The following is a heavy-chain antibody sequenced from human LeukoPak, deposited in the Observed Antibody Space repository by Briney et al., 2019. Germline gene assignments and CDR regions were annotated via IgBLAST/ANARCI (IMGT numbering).Heavy chain of an antibody. D-gene: IGHD6-13*01. CDR3: ARVGLGSSSWYGGNWFDP. Sequence: PGGSLRLSCAASGFTFSSYSMNWVRQAPGKGLEWVSSISSSSSYIYYADSVKGRFTISRDNAKNSLYLQMNSLRAEDTAVYYCARVGLGSSSWYGGNWFDPWGQGTLVTVSS. CDR1: GFTFSSYS. J-gene: IGHJ5*02. V-gene: IGHV3-21*01. CDR2: ISSSSSYI.